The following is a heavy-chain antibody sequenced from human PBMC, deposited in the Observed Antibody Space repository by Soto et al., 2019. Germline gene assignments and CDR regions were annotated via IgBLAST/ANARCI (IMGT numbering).Heavy chain of an antibody. D-gene: IGHD5-18*01. CDR2: ISHDGSDI. V-gene: IGHV3-30-3*01. Sequence: PRGALLVFCEPCAVTFSIYSMDRVRQAPGQGLEWLAVISHDGSDIYYDDSVKGRFTISIYNSNTTLFLHMNSLRPEDTAVYYCARDAYNYGYFSYGVQGTLGTLAP. J-gene: IGHJ4*02. CDR3: ARDAYNYGYFSY. CDR1: AVTFSIYS.